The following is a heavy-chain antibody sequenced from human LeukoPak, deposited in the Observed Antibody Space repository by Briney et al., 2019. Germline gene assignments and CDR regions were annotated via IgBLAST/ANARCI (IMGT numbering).Heavy chain of an antibody. J-gene: IGHJ4*02. V-gene: IGHV1-2*02. CDR2: INPNSGGT. D-gene: IGHD6-19*01. Sequence: GASVKVSCKASGYTFTGYYMHWVRQAPGQGLEWMGWINPNSGGTNYAQKFQGRVTMTRDTSISTAYMELSRLRSDDTAVYYCARDLPMFQRSSGWYNLWGQGTLVTVSS. CDR1: GYTFTGYY. CDR3: ARDLPMFQRSSGWYNL.